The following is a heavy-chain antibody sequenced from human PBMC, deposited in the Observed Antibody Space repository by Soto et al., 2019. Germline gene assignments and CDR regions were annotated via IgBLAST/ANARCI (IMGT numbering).Heavy chain of an antibody. D-gene: IGHD6-6*01. V-gene: IGHV1-69*13. CDR1: GGTFSSYA. CDR2: IIPIFGTA. Sequence: SVKVSCKASGGTFSSYAISWVRQAPGQGLEWMGGIIPIFGTANYAQKFQGRVTITADESTSTAYMELSSLRSEDTAVYYCARQYGPIDGSYYFDPWGQGTLVTVSS. CDR3: ARQYGPIDGSYYFDP. J-gene: IGHJ4*02.